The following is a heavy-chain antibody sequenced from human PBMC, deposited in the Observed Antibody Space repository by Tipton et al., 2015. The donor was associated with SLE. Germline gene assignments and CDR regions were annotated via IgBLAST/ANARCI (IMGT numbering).Heavy chain of an antibody. CDR3: ARDRRVYGSSGFYAFDI. J-gene: IGHJ3*02. CDR2: IKQDGSEK. Sequence: SLRLSCAASGFTFSSYWMSWVRQAPGKGLEWVANIKQDGSEKYYVDSVKGRFTISRDNAKNSLYLQMNSLRAEDTAVYYCARDRRVYGSSGFYAFDIWGQWTMVTVSS. CDR1: GFTFSSYW. D-gene: IGHD3-22*01. V-gene: IGHV3-7*05.